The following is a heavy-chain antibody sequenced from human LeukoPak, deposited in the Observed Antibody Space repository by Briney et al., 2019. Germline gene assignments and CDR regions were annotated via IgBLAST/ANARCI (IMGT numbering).Heavy chain of an antibody. CDR1: GFTFSSYW. V-gene: IGHV3-74*01. CDR2: INSDGSTT. CDR3: AISGNQLPHDAFDI. D-gene: IGHD2-2*01. Sequence: PGGSLRLSCGASGFTFSSYWMHWVRQAPGKGLVWISRINSDGSTTSYADSVKGRFTISRDNSKNTLYLQMNSLRAEDTAVYYCAISGNQLPHDAFDIWGQGTMVTVSS. J-gene: IGHJ3*02.